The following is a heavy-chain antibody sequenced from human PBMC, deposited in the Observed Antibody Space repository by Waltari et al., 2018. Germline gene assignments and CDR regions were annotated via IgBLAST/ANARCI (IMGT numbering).Heavy chain of an antibody. CDR2: IYSGGST. V-gene: IGHV3-23*03. J-gene: IGHJ4*02. CDR3: AKERAAAGEYFDY. Sequence: EVQLLESGGGLVQPGGSLRLSCAASGFTFSSYAMSWVRQAPGKGLGWVSVIYSGGSTYYADAVKGRFTISRDNSKNTLYLQMNSLRAEDTAVYYCAKERAAAGEYFDYWGQGTLVTVSS. CDR1: GFTFSSYA. D-gene: IGHD6-13*01.